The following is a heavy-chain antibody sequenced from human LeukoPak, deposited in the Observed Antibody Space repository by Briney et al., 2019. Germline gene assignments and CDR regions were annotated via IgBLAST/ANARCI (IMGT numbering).Heavy chain of an antibody. CDR2: IYPGDSDT. V-gene: IGHV5-51*01. Sequence: GESLKISCKGSGYSFTSYWIGWVRQMPGKGLEGMGIIYPGDSDTRYSPSFQGQVPISADKSISTAYLQWSSLKASDTAMYYCARHAPGGEEQWLVLGYWGQGTLVTVSS. J-gene: IGHJ4*02. D-gene: IGHD6-19*01. CDR3: ARHAPGGEEQWLVLGY. CDR1: GYSFTSYW.